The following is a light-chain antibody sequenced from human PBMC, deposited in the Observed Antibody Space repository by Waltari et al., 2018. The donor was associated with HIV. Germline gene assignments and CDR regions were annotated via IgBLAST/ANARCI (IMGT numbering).Light chain of an antibody. J-gene: IGKJ1*01. CDR3: KQYYKWPRT. CDR1: QTVSSN. V-gene: IGKV3-15*01. CDR2: GAS. Sequence: EIVMTQSPATLSVSPGERATLSCRASQTVSSNLAWYQQKPGQAPRLLIHGASSRATGVPARFSGSGSGTEFTLTISSLQSEDFAVYYCKQYYKWPRTFGQGTKVEIK.